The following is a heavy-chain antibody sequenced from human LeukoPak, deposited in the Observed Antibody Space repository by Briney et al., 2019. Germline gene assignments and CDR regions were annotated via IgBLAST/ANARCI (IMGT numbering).Heavy chain of an antibody. J-gene: IGHJ4*02. V-gene: IGHV3-23*01. CDR3: ANPYQDSHGDHYFFDF. CDR1: GFTFRNYG. Sequence: PGGSLRLSCVGSGFTFRNYGMSWVRQAPKKGLDWVSGISGGGSTYYADSVKGRFTISRDDSKDTLYLQMNSLRADDTAVYYCANPYQDSHGDHYFFDFWGQGTLVTVSP. D-gene: IGHD2-21*01. CDR2: ISGGGST.